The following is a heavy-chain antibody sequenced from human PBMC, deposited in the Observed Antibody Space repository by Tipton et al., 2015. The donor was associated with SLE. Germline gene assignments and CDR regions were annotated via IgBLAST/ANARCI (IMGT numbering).Heavy chain of an antibody. V-gene: IGHV3-30*02. D-gene: IGHD3-10*01. Sequence: SLRLSCAASGFTFSSYGMHWVRQAPGKGLEWVAFIRYDGSNKYYADSVKGRFTISRDNSKNTLYLQMNSLRAEDTAVYYCAKCGFGELYSFELLPIPFDYWGQGTLLTVSS. CDR2: IRYDGSNK. CDR3: AKCGFGELYSFELLPIPFDY. CDR1: GFTFSSYG. J-gene: IGHJ4*02.